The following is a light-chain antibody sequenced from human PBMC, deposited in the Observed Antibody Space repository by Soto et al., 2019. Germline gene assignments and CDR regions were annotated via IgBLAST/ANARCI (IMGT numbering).Light chain of an antibody. CDR1: SGDVGAYNY. CDR2: DVS. J-gene: IGLJ2*01. V-gene: IGLV2-14*01. CDR3: SSYTTSTTVI. Sequence: QPASVSGSPGQSITISCTGTSGDVGAYNYVSWYQQHPDKAPKLMIYDVSNRPSGVSNRFSGSKSGNTASLTISGLQAEDEADYYCSSYTTSTTVIFGGGTKLTVL.